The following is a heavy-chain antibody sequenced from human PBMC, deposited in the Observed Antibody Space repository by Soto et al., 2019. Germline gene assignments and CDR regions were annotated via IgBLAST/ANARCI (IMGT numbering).Heavy chain of an antibody. D-gene: IGHD5-18*01. CDR1: GFTLSDHY. Sequence: EVQLVESGGGLVQPGGSLRLSCAVSGFTLSDHYIDWVRQAPGKGLEWVGRIRNKANVYTTDYAASVKGRFAISRDDSKKTMYLQMNSMNAEDTVLYYCLRVVAGYSYGHHFDYWGQGTLVTVSS. CDR2: IRNKANVYTT. J-gene: IGHJ4*02. CDR3: LRVVAGYSYGHHFDY. V-gene: IGHV3-72*01.